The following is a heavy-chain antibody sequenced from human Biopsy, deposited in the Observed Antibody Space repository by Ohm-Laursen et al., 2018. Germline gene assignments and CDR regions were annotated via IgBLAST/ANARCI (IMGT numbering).Heavy chain of an antibody. CDR3: ATNLKASPGLMNFDS. CDR1: GFLLSDYS. CDR2: IYSGGNT. J-gene: IGHJ4*02. Sequence: SLRLPCTASGFLLSDYSMTWVRQAPGKGLECVSVIYSGGNTFYADSVKGRFTVSRDTSKNTIYLQMNSLRAEDTARYYCATNLKASPGLMNFDSWGQGTLVTVSS. V-gene: IGHV3-53*01. D-gene: IGHD1-1*01.